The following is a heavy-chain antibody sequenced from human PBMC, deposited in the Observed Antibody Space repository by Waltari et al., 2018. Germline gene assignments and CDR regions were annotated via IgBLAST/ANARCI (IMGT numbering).Heavy chain of an antibody. V-gene: IGHV3-53*01. D-gene: IGHD1-26*01. Sequence: EVQLVESGGGLIQPGGSLRLSCAASGFTVSSNYMSWVRQAPGKGLEWVSVIDSGGSTDYADSVKGRFTISRDKSKNTLYLQMNSLRAEDTAVYYCARDVPGVGANTFDYWGQGTLVTVSS. CDR3: ARDVPGVGANTFDY. CDR2: IDSGGST. J-gene: IGHJ4*02. CDR1: GFTVSSNY.